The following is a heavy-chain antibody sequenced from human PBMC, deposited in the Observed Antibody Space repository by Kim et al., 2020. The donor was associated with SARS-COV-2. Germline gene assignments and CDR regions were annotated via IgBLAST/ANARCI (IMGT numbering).Heavy chain of an antibody. CDR2: SA. J-gene: IGHJ4*02. Sequence: SANYNPTLQSRVTISVDTSKYQFALQLNSVTTADTAVYYCARGRWLQDYWGQGTLVTVSS. V-gene: IGHV4-59*09. D-gene: IGHD5-12*01. CDR3: ARGRWLQDY.